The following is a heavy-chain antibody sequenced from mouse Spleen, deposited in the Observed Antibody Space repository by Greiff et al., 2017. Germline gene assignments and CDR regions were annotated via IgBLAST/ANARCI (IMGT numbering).Heavy chain of an antibody. CDR2: IYPGSGNT. J-gene: IGHJ4*01. CDR1: GYSFTSYY. Sequence: QVQLQQSGPELVKPGASVKISCKASGYSFTSYYIHWVKQRPGQGLEWIGWIYPGSGNTKYNEKFKGKATLTADTSSSTAYMQLSSLTSEDSAVYYCARSDYRYDVCYAMDYWGQGTSVTVSS. D-gene: IGHD2-14*01. V-gene: IGHV1-66*01. CDR3: ARSDYRYDVCYAMDY.